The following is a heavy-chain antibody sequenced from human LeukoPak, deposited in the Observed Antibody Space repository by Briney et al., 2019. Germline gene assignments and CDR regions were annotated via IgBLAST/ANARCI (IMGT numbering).Heavy chain of an antibody. Sequence: PSETLSLTCTVSGGSITSYYWSWIRQPPGKGLEWIGYIYYSGSTNYNPSLKSRVTISVDTSKNQFSLKLSSVTAADTAVYYCARGVGSGSYGYYYYYMDVWGKGTTVTISS. CDR3: ARGVGSGSYGYYYYYMDV. CDR1: GGSITSYY. J-gene: IGHJ6*03. V-gene: IGHV4-59*01. D-gene: IGHD3-10*01. CDR2: IYYSGST.